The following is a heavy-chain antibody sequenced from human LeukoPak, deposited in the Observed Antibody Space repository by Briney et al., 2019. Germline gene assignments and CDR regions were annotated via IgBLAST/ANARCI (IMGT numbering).Heavy chain of an antibody. CDR2: IIPIFGTA. CDR3: ARERENYYDSSGYYYRWYFDL. Sequence: GASVKVSCKASGGTFSSYAISWVRQAPGQGLEWMGGIIPIFGTANYAQKFQGRVTITADESTSTAYMELSSLRSEDTAVYYCARERENYYDSSGYYYRWYFDLWGRGTLVTVSS. V-gene: IGHV1-69*13. J-gene: IGHJ2*01. CDR1: GGTFSSYA. D-gene: IGHD3-22*01.